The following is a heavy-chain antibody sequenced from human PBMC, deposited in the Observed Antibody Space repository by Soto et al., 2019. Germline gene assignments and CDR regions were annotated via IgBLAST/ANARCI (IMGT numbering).Heavy chain of an antibody. Sequence: SETLSLTCAVYGGSFSGYYWSWIRQPPGKGLEWIGEINHSGSTNYNPSLKSRVTISVDTSKNQFSLKLSSVTAADTAVYYCARDIVVVVAANGRRVDAFDIWGQGTMVTVSS. CDR1: GGSFSGYY. CDR2: INHSGST. V-gene: IGHV4-34*01. J-gene: IGHJ3*02. CDR3: ARDIVVVVAANGRRVDAFDI. D-gene: IGHD2-15*01.